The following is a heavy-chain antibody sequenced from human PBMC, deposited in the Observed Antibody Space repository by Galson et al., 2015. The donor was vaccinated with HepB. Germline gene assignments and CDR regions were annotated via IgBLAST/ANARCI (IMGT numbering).Heavy chain of an antibody. J-gene: IGHJ4*02. CDR1: GFTYRTYA. Sequence: SLRLSCAASGFTYRTYAMSWVRQAPGKGLEWVSSISASGGSIYNADSVKGRFTISRDNSKNTLSLQMNSLRAEDTAVYYCAKDRGYCSGGTCYWDFWGQGTLVTVSS. CDR3: AKDRGYCSGGTCYWDF. D-gene: IGHD2-15*01. V-gene: IGHV3-23*01. CDR2: ISASGGSI.